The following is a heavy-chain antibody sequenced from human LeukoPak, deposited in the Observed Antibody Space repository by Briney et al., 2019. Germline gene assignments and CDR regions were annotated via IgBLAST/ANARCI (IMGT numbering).Heavy chain of an antibody. CDR2: MNEDGSEK. CDR1: GFTFRSYW. V-gene: IGHV3-7*01. J-gene: IGHJ4*02. D-gene: IGHD4-11*01. CDR3: ARDNYRRFDY. Sequence: PGGSLRLSCAASGFTFRSYWVTWVRQAPGKGLEWVANMNEDGSEKYYVDSVTGRFTISRDNAKNSLYLQMNSLRAEDTAVYYCARDNYRRFDYWGQGTLVTVSS.